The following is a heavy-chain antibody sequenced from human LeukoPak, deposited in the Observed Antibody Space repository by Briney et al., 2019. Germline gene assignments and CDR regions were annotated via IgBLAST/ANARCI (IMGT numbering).Heavy chain of an antibody. CDR2: INHSGGA. J-gene: IGHJ4*02. V-gene: IGHV4-34*01. CDR1: GGSFIGYY. D-gene: IGHD3-3*01. CDR3: ARVPLRFLEPFDY. Sequence: PSETLSLTCAVYGGSFIGYYWSWIRQPPGKGLEWIGEINHSGGANYNPSLKSRVTISADTSKSQFSLKLGSATAADTAVYYCARVPLRFLEPFDYWGQGTLVTVSS.